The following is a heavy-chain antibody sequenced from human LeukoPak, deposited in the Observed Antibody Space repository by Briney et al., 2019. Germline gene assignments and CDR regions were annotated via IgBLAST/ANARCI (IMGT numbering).Heavy chain of an antibody. V-gene: IGHV1-46*01. Sequence: ASVKVSCKASGYTFTSYYMHWVRQAPGQGLEWMGIINPSGGSTSYAQKFQGRVTMSRDMSTSTVYMELSSLRSEDTAVYYCARDFVGATDYWGQGTLSPSPQ. J-gene: IGHJ4*02. CDR3: ARDFVGATDY. D-gene: IGHD1-26*01. CDR2: INPSGGST. CDR1: GYTFTSYY.